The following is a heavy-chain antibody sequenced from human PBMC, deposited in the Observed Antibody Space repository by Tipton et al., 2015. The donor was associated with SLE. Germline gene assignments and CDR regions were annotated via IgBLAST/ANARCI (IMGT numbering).Heavy chain of an antibody. CDR1: GGSISGHY. J-gene: IGHJ4*02. D-gene: IGHD3-3*01. Sequence: LRLSCTVSGGSISGHYRSWIRQPPGKGLEWIGYIYYSGSTTNYNPSLESRVTISVDTSKNQFSLKLSSVTAADTAVYYCARGGYNFWSGPGNYWGQGTLVTVSS. CDR2: IYYSGST. CDR3: ARGGYNFWSGPGNY. V-gene: IGHV4-59*11.